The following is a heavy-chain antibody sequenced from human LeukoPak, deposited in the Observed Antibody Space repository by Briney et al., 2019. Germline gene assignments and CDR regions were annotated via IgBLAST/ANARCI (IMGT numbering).Heavy chain of an antibody. CDR3: ARGAKGYWYFDL. V-gene: IGHV3-74*01. CDR2: VNVDGST. CDR1: GFTFSSYW. J-gene: IGHJ2*01. Sequence: GGSQRLSCAASGFTFSSYWMHWVRQAPGKGLVWVSRVNVDGSTYYADSVKGRFTVSRDNAENTLYLQVNSLGDEDTAVYYYARGAKGYWYFDLWGRGTLVTVSS.